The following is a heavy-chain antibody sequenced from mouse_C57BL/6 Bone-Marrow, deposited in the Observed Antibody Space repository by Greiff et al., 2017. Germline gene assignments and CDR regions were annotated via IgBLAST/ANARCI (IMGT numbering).Heavy chain of an antibody. CDR3: AIDVFYAMDY. V-gene: IGHV1-19*01. CDR2: INPYNGGT. Sequence: DVQLQESGPVLVKPGASVKMSCKASGYTFTDYYMNWVKQSHGKSLEWIGVINPYNGGTSYNQKFKGKATLTVDKSSSTAYMELNSLTSEDSAVYYCAIDVFYAMDYWGQGTSVTVSS. J-gene: IGHJ4*01. CDR1: GYTFTDYY.